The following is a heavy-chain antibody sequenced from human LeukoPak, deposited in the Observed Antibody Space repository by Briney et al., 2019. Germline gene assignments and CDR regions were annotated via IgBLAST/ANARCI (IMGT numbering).Heavy chain of an antibody. CDR3: ARGLSGSGSYYPMDV. J-gene: IGHJ6*02. CDR2: IIPIFGTA. V-gene: IGHV1-69*01. CDR1: GGTFSSYA. Sequence: ASVNVSCKASGGTFSSYAISWVRQAPGQGLEWMGGIIPIFGTANYAQKFQGRVTITADESTSTAYMELSSLRSEDTAVYYCARGLSGSGSYYPMDVWGQGTTVTVSS. D-gene: IGHD3-10*01.